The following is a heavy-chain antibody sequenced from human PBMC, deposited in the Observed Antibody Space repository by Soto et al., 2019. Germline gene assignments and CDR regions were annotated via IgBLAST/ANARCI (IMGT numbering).Heavy chain of an antibody. V-gene: IGHV3-15*07. J-gene: IGHJ4*02. Sequence: EVQLVESGGGLVKPGGSLRLSCAASGFTFSNAWMNWVRQAPGKGLEWVGRIKSKTDGGTTDYAAPVKGRFTISRDDSKNTLYLQMNSLKTEDTAVYYCTTDDAATYYDFWSGYIVGWGQGTLVTVSS. D-gene: IGHD3-3*01. CDR3: TTDDAATYYDFWSGYIVG. CDR2: IKSKTDGGTT. CDR1: GFTFSNAW.